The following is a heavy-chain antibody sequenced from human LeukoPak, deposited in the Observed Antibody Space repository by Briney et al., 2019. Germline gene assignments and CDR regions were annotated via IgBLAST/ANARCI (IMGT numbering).Heavy chain of an antibody. D-gene: IGHD3-22*01. J-gene: IGHJ4*02. CDR1: GGSISSYY. CDR3: ARGFSPDYYDSSGHDY. Sequence: SETLSLTCTVSGGSISSYYWSWIRQPPGKGLEWIGEINHSGGTNYNPSLKSRVTISVDTSKNQFSLKLSSVTAADTAVYYCARGFSPDYYDSSGHDYWGQGTLVTVSS. V-gene: IGHV4-34*01. CDR2: INHSGGT.